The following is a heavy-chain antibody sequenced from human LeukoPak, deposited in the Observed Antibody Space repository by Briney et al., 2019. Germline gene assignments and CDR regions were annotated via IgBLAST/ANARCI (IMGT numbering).Heavy chain of an antibody. CDR3: IRDDAVWRLDY. CDR1: GFTFSNHW. V-gene: IGHV3-74*03. J-gene: IGHJ4*02. Sequence: GGSLRLSCAASGFTFSNHWMHWVRQAPGKGLVWVSRIDEGGSNAMYADSVKGRFSISRDNAKNTVNLQMNSLRAEDTGVYYCIRDDAVWRLDYWGQGTLVTVSS. CDR2: IDEGGSNA. D-gene: IGHD2-21*01.